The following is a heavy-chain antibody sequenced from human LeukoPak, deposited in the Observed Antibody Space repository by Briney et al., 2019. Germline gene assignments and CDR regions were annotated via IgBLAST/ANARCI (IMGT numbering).Heavy chain of an antibody. D-gene: IGHD2-2*01. Sequence: ASVKVSRKASGYTFPGYYMHWLRQAPGQGLEGMGWINPNSGGTNYVQKFHGRVTMTRDTSISTAYMEMSRLRSDDTAVYYCARDGGYCSSTSCYLEAFDIWGQGTMVTVSS. V-gene: IGHV1-2*02. J-gene: IGHJ3*02. CDR1: GYTFPGYY. CDR2: INPNSGGT. CDR3: ARDGGYCSSTSCYLEAFDI.